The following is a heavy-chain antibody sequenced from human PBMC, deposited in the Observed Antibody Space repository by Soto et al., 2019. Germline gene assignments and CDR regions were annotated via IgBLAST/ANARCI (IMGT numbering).Heavy chain of an antibody. CDR3: AMVSAAGTRWFDS. D-gene: IGHD6-13*01. CDR1: GASISSGGFY. CDR2: IDYRGRT. J-gene: IGHJ5*01. Sequence: QVQLQESGPGLVQPSQTLSLTCTVSGASISSGGFYWSWIRQFPGKGLEWIGYIDYRGRTFYNPSLKSRATISRDTSKSQFSLNVNSVTAADTAVFYCAMVSAAGTRWFDSWGQGTLVTVSS. V-gene: IGHV4-31*03.